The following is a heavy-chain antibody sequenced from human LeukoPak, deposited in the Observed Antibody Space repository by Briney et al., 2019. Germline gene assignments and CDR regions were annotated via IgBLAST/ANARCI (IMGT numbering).Heavy chain of an antibody. CDR3: ARVPLTGGYYYYMDV. V-gene: IGHV3-21*01. CDR1: GFTFSSYE. D-gene: IGHD1-14*01. J-gene: IGHJ6*03. CDR2: ISSSSSYI. Sequence: PGGSLRLSCAASGFTFSSYEMNWVRQAPGKGLEWVSSISSSSSYIYYADSVKGRFTISRDNAKNSLYLQMNSLRAEDTAVYYCARVPLTGGYYYYMDVWGKGTTVTVSS.